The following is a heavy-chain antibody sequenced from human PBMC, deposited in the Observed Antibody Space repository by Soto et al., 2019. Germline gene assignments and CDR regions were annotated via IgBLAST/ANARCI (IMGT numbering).Heavy chain of an antibody. CDR2: IRNKAKSYTT. Sequence: GGSLRLSCAASGFTFSAYGIHWVRQAPGKGLEWVGRIRNKAKSYTTDYAASVKGRFTISRDDSKNSLYLQMNSLKTEDTALYYCVGYSYGRIDYWGQGTLVTVSS. D-gene: IGHD5-18*01. CDR1: GFTFSAYG. V-gene: IGHV3-72*01. CDR3: VGYSYGRIDY. J-gene: IGHJ4*02.